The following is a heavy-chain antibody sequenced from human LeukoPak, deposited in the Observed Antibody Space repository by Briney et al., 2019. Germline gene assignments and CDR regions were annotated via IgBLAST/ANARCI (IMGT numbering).Heavy chain of an antibody. D-gene: IGHD2-15*01. J-gene: IGHJ4*02. CDR1: GYTFTGYY. CDR3: ARPYCSGGSCYSIDY. Sequence: GASVRVSCKASGYTFTGYYMHWVRQAPGQGLEWMGWINPNSGGTNYAQKFQGRVTMTRDTSISTAYMELSRLRSDDTAVYYCARPYCSGGSCYSIDYWGQGTLVTVSS. V-gene: IGHV1-2*02. CDR2: INPNSGGT.